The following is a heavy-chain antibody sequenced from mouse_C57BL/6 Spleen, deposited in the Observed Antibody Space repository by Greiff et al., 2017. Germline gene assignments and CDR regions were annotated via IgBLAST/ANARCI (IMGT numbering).Heavy chain of an antibody. V-gene: IGHV1-53*01. D-gene: IGHD1-1*01. J-gene: IGHJ1*03. CDR3: AREEGTTGAPGYVDV. CDR2: INPSNGGT. CDR1: GYTFTSYW. Sequence: QVQLQQPGTELVKPGASVKLSCKASGYTFTSYWMHWVKQRPGQGLEWIGNINPSNGGTNYNEKFKSKATLTVDKSSSTAYMELSSLTSEDAAVYDCAREEGTTGAPGYVDVWGTGTTVTVSS.